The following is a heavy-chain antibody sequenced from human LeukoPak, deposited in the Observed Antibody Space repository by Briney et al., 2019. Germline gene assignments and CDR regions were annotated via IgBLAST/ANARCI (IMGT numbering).Heavy chain of an antibody. Sequence: SETLSLTCTVSGGSISSYYWSWIRQPPGKGLEWMGYIYYSGSTNYNPSLKSRVTISVDTSKNQFSLKLSSVTAADTAVYYCAREGLGYCSGGSCSDPFDIWGQGTMVTVSS. J-gene: IGHJ3*02. D-gene: IGHD2-15*01. V-gene: IGHV4-59*01. CDR2: IYYSGST. CDR1: GGSISSYY. CDR3: AREGLGYCSGGSCSDPFDI.